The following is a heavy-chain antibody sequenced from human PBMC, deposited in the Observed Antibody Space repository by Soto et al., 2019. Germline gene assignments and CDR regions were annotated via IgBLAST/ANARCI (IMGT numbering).Heavy chain of an antibody. D-gene: IGHD4-4*01. CDR1: GGTFSSYA. Sequence: QVQLVQSGAEVNKPGSSVKVSCKASGGTFSSYAIRWVRQSPGQGLEWMGGIIPIFGTANYAQKFQGRVTITADESTSTDYMELSSLRSEDTAVYYCASGELRVTTSQGFAPWGQGTLVTVSS. CDR3: ASGELRVTTSQGFAP. CDR2: IIPIFGTA. V-gene: IGHV1-69*01. J-gene: IGHJ5*02.